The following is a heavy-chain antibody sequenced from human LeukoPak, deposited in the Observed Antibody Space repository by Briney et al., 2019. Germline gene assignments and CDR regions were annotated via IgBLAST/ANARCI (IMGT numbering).Heavy chain of an antibody. CDR2: TYYRSKWFT. V-gene: IGHV6-1*01. CDR1: GDSVSSNNVA. CDR3: ARAIRVGWFDP. D-gene: IGHD1-26*01. J-gene: IGHJ5*02. Sequence: SQTLSLTCALSGDSVSSNNVAWHWLRQSPSRGLEWLGRTYYRSKWFTDYAVSVRSRITINPDTSKNQFSLQLNSVTPEDTAVYYCARAIRVGWFDPWGQGTLVTVSS.